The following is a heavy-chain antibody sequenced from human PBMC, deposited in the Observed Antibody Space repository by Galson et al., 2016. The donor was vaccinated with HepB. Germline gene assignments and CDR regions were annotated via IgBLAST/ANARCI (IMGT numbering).Heavy chain of an antibody. CDR2: ISNDGSNY. D-gene: IGHD3-16*01. J-gene: IGHJ4*02. CDR1: GFSFSNSG. V-gene: IGHV3-30*18. Sequence: SLRLSCAASGFSFSNSGMSWVRQAPGRGLEWVAIISNDGSNYYSADSVKGRFTISRDNSKNTLYLYMNNLTAGDTAIYYCGKHGGFDYWGQGALVTVSS. CDR3: GKHGGFDY.